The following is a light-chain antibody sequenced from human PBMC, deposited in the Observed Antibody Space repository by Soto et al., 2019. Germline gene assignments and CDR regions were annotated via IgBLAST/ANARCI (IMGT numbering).Light chain of an antibody. V-gene: IGKV3-15*01. CDR3: QQYNYWHS. Sequence: EIVMTQSPATLSVSPGERATLSCRASQSISSNLAWYQQRPGQAPRLLIYGASTRATAIPARFSGSGSGTEFTLTISSLQSEDFAVYYCQQYNYWHSFGQGTKLEIK. J-gene: IGKJ2*01. CDR1: QSISSN. CDR2: GAS.